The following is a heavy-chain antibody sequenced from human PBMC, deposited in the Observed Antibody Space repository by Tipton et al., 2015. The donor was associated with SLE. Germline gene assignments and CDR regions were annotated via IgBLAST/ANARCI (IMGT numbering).Heavy chain of an antibody. D-gene: IGHD1-26*01. V-gene: IGHV4-34*01. CDR1: GGSFSGYY. CDR3: ARPSSSGAFDI. CDR2: INHSGST. Sequence: TLSLTCAVYGGSFSGYYWSWIRQPPGKGLERIGEINHSGSTNYNPSLKSRVTISVDTSKNQFSLKLSSVTAADTAVYYCARPSSSGAFDIWGQGTMVTVSS. J-gene: IGHJ3*02.